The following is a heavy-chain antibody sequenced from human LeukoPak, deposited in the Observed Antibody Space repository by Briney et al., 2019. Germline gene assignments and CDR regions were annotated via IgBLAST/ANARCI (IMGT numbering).Heavy chain of an antibody. CDR2: ISSSGSTI. J-gene: IGHJ4*02. D-gene: IGHD6-25*01. Sequence: GGSLRLSCAASGFTFSSYEMNWVRQAPGKGLEWASYISSSGSTICYADSVKGRFTISRDNAKNSLYLQMNSLRAEDTAVYYCARDNPVTAATGEFDYWGQGTLSPSPQ. CDR3: ARDNPVTAATGEFDY. V-gene: IGHV3-48*03. CDR1: GFTFSSYE.